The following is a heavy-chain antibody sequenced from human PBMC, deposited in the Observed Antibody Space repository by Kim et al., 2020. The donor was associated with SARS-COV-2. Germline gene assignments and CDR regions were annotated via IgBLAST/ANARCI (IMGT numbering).Heavy chain of an antibody. V-gene: IGHV3-7*03. J-gene: IGHJ4*02. Sequence: YVDSVKGRFTISRDNAKNSLYLQMNSLRAEDTAVYYCARLESSGYYIYYFDYWGQGTLVTVSS. CDR3: ARLESSGYYIYYFDY. D-gene: IGHD3-22*01.